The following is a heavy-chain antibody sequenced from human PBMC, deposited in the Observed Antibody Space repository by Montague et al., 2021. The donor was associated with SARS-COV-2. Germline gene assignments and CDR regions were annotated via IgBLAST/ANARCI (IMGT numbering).Heavy chain of an antibody. Sequence: SETLSLTCTVSGGSISRYYWSWIRQPPGKGLEWIGYIFYSGSSNYNPSLKSRVTMSVDTSKNQFSLKLNSVTAADTAVYDCARDKGLDKYYYKSSRYYPWFDPWGQGTLVTVSS. CDR3: ARDKGLDKYYYKSSRYYPWFDP. J-gene: IGHJ5*02. CDR2: IFYSGSS. D-gene: IGHD3-22*01. CDR1: GGSISRYY. V-gene: IGHV4-59*01.